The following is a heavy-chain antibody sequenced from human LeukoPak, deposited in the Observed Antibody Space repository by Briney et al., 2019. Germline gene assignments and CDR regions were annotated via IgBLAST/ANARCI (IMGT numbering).Heavy chain of an antibody. CDR3: ARAPMAAAAVY. Sequence: ASVKVSCKASGYTFTNYDINWVRQATGQGLEWMGWMSPNSGKTGYAQKFQGRVTMTRTTSISTAYMELSSLRSEDTAVYYCARAPMAAAAVYWGQGTLVTVSS. V-gene: IGHV1-8*01. CDR1: GYTFTNYD. D-gene: IGHD6-13*01. J-gene: IGHJ4*02. CDR2: MSPNSGKT.